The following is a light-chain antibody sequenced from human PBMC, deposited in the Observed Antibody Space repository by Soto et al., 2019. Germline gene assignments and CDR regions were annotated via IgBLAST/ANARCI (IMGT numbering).Light chain of an antibody. CDR3: QQYNSYST. CDR1: QSVSNW. Sequence: DIQMTQSPSTLSASVGERVTITCRASQSVSNWLAWYQHKPGKAPKLLIYDVSSLESGVPSRFSGSGSGTEFTLTISSLQPDDFATYYCQQYNSYSTFGQGTKVDIK. CDR2: DVS. V-gene: IGKV1-5*01. J-gene: IGKJ2*01.